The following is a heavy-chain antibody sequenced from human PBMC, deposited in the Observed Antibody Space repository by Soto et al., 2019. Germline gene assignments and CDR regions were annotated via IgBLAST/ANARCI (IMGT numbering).Heavy chain of an antibody. CDR1: GFTFSSYS. V-gene: IGHV3-21*05. Sequence: GGSLRLSCAASGFTFSSYSMNWVRQAPGKGLEWVSYISSSSSYIYYADSVKGRFTISRDNAKNSLYLQMNSLRAEDTAVYYCARDDYDGYGDFDYWGQGTLVTISS. D-gene: IGHD3-16*01. CDR2: ISSSSSYI. CDR3: ARDDYDGYGDFDY. J-gene: IGHJ4*02.